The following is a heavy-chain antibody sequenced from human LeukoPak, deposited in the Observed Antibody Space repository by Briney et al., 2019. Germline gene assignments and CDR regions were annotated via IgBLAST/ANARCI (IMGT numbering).Heavy chain of an antibody. CDR3: ARDRNDFWSGSRFDY. D-gene: IGHD3-3*01. J-gene: IGHJ4*02. V-gene: IGHV1-69*13. Sequence: SVKVSCKASGGTFSSYAISWVRQAPGQGLEWMGGIIPIFGTANYARKFQGRVTITADESTSTAYMELSSLRSEDTAVYYCARDRNDFWSGSRFDYWGQGTLVTVSS. CDR1: GGTFSSYA. CDR2: IIPIFGTA.